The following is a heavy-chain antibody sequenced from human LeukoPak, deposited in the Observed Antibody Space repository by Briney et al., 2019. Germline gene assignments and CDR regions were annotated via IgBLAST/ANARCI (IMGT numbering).Heavy chain of an antibody. J-gene: IGHJ5*02. CDR1: GGSFSGYN. Sequence: SETLSLTCAVYGGSFSGYNWSWIRQPPGKGLEWIGEINHSGSTNYNPSLKSRVTISVDTSKNQFSLKLSSVTAADTAVYYCARGIRRSWLPLNWFDPWGQGTLVTVSS. CDR2: INHSGST. V-gene: IGHV4-34*01. D-gene: IGHD5-12*01. CDR3: ARGIRRSWLPLNWFDP.